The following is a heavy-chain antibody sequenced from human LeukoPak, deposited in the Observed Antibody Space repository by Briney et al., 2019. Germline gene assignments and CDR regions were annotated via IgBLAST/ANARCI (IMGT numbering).Heavy chain of an antibody. Sequence: GGSLRLSCAASGFTFSSYAMSWVRQAPGKGLEWVSAISGSGGSTHYADSVKGRFTISRDNSKNTLYLQMNSLRAEDTALYYCARVVIAAADANYYYYMDVWGKGTTVTVSS. D-gene: IGHD6-13*01. V-gene: IGHV3-23*01. J-gene: IGHJ6*03. CDR3: ARVVIAAADANYYYYMDV. CDR1: GFTFSSYA. CDR2: ISGSGGST.